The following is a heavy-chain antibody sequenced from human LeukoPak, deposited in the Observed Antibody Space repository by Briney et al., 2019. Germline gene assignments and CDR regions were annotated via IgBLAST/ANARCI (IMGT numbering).Heavy chain of an antibody. Sequence: SETLSLTCAVYGGSFSGYYWSWIRQPPGKGLEGIGEINHSGSTNYNPSLKSRVTISVDTSKNQFSLKLSSVTAADTAVYYCASNYGDYDDAFDIWGQGTMVTVSS. CDR3: ASNYGDYDDAFDI. D-gene: IGHD4-17*01. J-gene: IGHJ3*02. CDR1: GGSFSGYY. V-gene: IGHV4-34*01. CDR2: INHSGST.